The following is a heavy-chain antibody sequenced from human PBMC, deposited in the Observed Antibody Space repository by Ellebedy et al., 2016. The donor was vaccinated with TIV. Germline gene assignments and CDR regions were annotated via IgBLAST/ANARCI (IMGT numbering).Heavy chain of an antibody. CDR1: GFTFSNAW. CDR3: AKDREGYCAGGNCHEPHN. V-gene: IGHV3-15*01. D-gene: IGHD4-23*01. J-gene: IGHJ4*02. Sequence: GGSLRLXXAASGFTFSNAWMSWVRQAPGKGLEWVGRIKGKPDGETIDYAAPVKGRFTISRDTSNNTLYLHMIDLRAEDTAVYYCAKDREGYCAGGNCHEPHNWGQGTPVTVSS. CDR2: IKGKPDGETI.